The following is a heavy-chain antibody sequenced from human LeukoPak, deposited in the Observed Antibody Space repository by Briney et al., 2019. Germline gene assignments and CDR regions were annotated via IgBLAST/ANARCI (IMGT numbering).Heavy chain of an antibody. CDR2: ISYDRSNK. Sequence: PGRSLRLSCAASGFTFSSYGMHWVRQAPGKGLEWVAVISYDRSNKYYADSVKGRFTISRDNSKNTLYLQMNSLRAEDTAVYYCAKARWYGDYRRSPLPGEYFQHWGQGTLVTVSS. V-gene: IGHV3-30*18. J-gene: IGHJ1*01. D-gene: IGHD4-17*01. CDR1: GFTFSSYG. CDR3: AKARWYGDYRRSPLPGEYFQH.